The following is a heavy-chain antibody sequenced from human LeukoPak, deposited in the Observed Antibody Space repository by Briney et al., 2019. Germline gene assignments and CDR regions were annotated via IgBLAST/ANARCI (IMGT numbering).Heavy chain of an antibody. CDR1: GFTVSSNY. J-gene: IGHJ4*02. V-gene: IGHV3-53*01. D-gene: IGHD3-10*01. CDR3: ARVALLWFGELLPVDY. Sequence: GGSLRLSCAASGFTVSSNYMSWVRQAPGKGLEWVSVIYSGGSTYYADSVKGRFTISRDNAKNSLYLQMNSLRAEDTAVYYCARVALLWFGELLPVDYWGQGTLVTVSS. CDR2: IYSGGST.